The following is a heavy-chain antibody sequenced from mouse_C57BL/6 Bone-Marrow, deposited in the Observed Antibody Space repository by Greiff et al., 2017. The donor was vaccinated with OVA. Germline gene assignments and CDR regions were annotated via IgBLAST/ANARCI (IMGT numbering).Heavy chain of an antibody. CDR1: GFTFNTYA. CDR3: VRDGNYVRYYAMDY. CDR2: IRSKSSNYAT. Sequence: EVKVVESGGGLVQPKGSLKLSCAASGFTFNTYAMHWVRQAPGKGLEWVARIRSKSSNYATYYADSVKDRFTISRDDSQSMLYLQMNNLKTEDTAMYYCVRDGNYVRYYAMDYWGQGTSVTVSS. V-gene: IGHV10-3*01. J-gene: IGHJ4*01. D-gene: IGHD2-1*01.